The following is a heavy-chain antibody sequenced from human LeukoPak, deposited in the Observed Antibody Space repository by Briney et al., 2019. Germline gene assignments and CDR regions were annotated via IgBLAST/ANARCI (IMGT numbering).Heavy chain of an antibody. CDR3: ASGVYYGSGSHRAFNYYYYMDV. CDR1: GFTFSSYW. V-gene: IGHV3-7*01. CDR2: IKQDGSEK. J-gene: IGHJ6*03. Sequence: PGGSLRLSCAASGFTFSSYWMSWVRQAPGKGLEWVANIKQDGSEKYYVDSVKGRFTISRDNAKNSLYLQMNSLRAEDTAVYYCASGVYYGSGSHRAFNYYYYMDVWGKGTTVTVSS. D-gene: IGHD3-10*01.